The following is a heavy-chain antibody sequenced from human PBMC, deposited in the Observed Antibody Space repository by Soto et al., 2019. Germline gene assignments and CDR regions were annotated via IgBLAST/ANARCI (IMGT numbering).Heavy chain of an antibody. V-gene: IGHV1-69*06. Sequence: GASVKVSCKASGGTSSSYAISWVRQAPGQGLEWMGGIIPIFGTANYAQKFQGRVTITADKSTSTAYMELSSLRSEDTAVYYCARGAIAVAGISFFDYWGQGTLVTVSS. CDR2: IIPIFGTA. D-gene: IGHD6-19*01. CDR3: ARGAIAVAGISFFDY. J-gene: IGHJ4*02. CDR1: GGTSSSYA.